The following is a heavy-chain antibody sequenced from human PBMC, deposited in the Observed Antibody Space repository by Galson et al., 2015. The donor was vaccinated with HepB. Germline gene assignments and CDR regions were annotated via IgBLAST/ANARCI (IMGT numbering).Heavy chain of an antibody. CDR1: GGSISGYY. V-gene: IGHV4-59*01. CDR2: IYSSGST. D-gene: IGHD6-13*01. CDR3: AREGSSWSPGMDV. Sequence: LSLTCTVSGGSISGYYWDWIRQPPGKGLEWIGYIYSSGSTNYNPSLKSRVAISVDTSKNQFSLKLSSVTAADTAVYYCAREGSSWSPGMDVWGQGTTVTVSS. J-gene: IGHJ6*02.